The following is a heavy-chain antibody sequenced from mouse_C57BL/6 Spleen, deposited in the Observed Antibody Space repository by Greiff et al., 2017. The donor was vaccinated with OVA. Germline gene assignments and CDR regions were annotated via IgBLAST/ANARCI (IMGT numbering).Heavy chain of an antibody. CDR2: ISYDGSN. J-gene: IGHJ2*01. CDR1: GYSITSGYY. CDR3: AREGGP. Sequence: EVQLQQSGPGLVKPSQSLSLTCSVTGYSITSGYYWNWIRQFPGNKLEWMGYISYDGSNNYNPSLKNRISITRDTSTNQFFLKLNSVTTEDTATYYCAREGGPWGQGTTLTVSS. V-gene: IGHV3-6*01.